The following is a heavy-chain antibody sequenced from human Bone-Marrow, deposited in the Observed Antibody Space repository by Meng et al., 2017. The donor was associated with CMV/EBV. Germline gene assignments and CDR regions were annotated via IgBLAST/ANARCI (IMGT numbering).Heavy chain of an antibody. V-gene: IGHV3-73*01. CDR1: FTYRDSA. D-gene: IGHD3-22*01. J-gene: IGHJ4*02. CDR2: VKSKPHSYAT. CDR3: TVYYYDRSGYINFDY. Sequence: FTYRDSAIHWVPQDPRQGLEWVGRVKSKPHSYATAYAASVKGRFTISRDDSKDTAYLQMNSLKTEDTAVYYCTVYYYDRSGYINFDYWGQRTLVTVSS.